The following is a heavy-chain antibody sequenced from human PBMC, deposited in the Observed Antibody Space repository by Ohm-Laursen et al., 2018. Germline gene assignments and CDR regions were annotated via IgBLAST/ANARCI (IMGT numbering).Heavy chain of an antibody. CDR2: ISSSSVTI. V-gene: IGHV3-48*01. CDR3: ARETYYYDSSGYLY. CDR1: GFTLTSYS. J-gene: IGHJ4*02. Sequence: SLRLSCSASGFTLTSYSLSWVRQTPGKGLEWLAYISSSSVTIYYADSVKGRFTISRDNANNSLYLQMNSLRAEDTAVYYCARETYYYDSSGYLYWGQGTLVTVSS. D-gene: IGHD3-22*01.